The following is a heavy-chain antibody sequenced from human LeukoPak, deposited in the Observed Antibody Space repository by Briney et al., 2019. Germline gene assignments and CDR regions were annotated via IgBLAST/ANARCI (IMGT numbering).Heavy chain of an antibody. V-gene: IGHV3-23*01. CDR2: ISGSSGST. CDR3: AKDYGDYVGNWFDP. J-gene: IGHJ5*02. D-gene: IGHD4-17*01. Sequence: PGGSLRLSCAASGFTFSSYAMSWVRQAPGMGLEWVSAISGSSGSTFYADSVKGRFTISRDNSKNTLYLQMNSLRAEDTAVYYCAKDYGDYVGNWFDPWGQGTLVTVSS. CDR1: GFTFSSYA.